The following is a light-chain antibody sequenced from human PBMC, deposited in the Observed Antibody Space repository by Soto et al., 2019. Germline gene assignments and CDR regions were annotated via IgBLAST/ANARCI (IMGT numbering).Light chain of an antibody. CDR2: RNF. CDR3: QVWASSTSGYV. V-gene: IGLV3-9*01. CDR1: NMESKN. J-gene: IGLJ1*01. Sequence: SYELSQPLSVSVALGKTSRITCGGNNMESKNVHLSQQKPGQAPVLVIYRNFNRPSEIPERFSGSTSGNTATLAISRAQAGDEADYYCQVWASSTSGYVFGTGTKVTVL.